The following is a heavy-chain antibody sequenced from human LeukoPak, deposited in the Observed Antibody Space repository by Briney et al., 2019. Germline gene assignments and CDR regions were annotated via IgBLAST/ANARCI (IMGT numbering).Heavy chain of an antibody. CDR1: GFAFSSYA. CDR3: AKETRYYYDSSGYYHADAFDI. D-gene: IGHD3-22*01. V-gene: IGHV3-23*01. CDR2: ISGSGGST. Sequence: GGSLRLSCAASGFAFSSYAMSWVRQAPGKGLEWVSAISGSGGSTYYADSVKGRFTISRDNSKNTLYLQMSSLRAEDTAVYYCAKETRYYYDSSGYYHADAFDIWGQGTMVTVSS. J-gene: IGHJ3*02.